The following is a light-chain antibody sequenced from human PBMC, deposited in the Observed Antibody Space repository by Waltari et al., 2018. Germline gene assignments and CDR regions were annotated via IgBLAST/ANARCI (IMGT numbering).Light chain of an antibody. Sequence: EIVLTQSPATLSLSPGERATLSCRASQSVRSYLAWYQQKPGQAPRLLIYDASNRATGIPARFSGSGSRTDFTLTISSLEPEDSAVYYCQQRSNWPLTFGGGTKVESK. V-gene: IGKV3-11*01. CDR3: QQRSNWPLT. CDR2: DAS. CDR1: QSVRSY. J-gene: IGKJ4*01.